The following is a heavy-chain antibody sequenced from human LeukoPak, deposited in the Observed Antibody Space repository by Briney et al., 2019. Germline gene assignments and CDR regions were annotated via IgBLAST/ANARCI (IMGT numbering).Heavy chain of an antibody. Sequence: ASVKVSCKASGYTFTSYYMHWVRQAPGQGLEWMGIINPSGGSTSYAQKFQGRVTMTRDMSTSTVYMELSSLRSEDTAVYYCAGGAPTKGGATHDSFDYWGQGTLVTVSS. CDR2: INPSGGST. D-gene: IGHD1-26*01. CDR3: AGGAPTKGGATHDSFDY. J-gene: IGHJ4*02. CDR1: GYTFTSYY. V-gene: IGHV1-46*01.